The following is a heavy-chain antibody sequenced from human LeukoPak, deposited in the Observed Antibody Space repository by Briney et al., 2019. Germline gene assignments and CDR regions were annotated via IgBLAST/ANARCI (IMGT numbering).Heavy chain of an antibody. Sequence: SETLSLTCTVSGGSISSSSYYWGWIRQPPGKGLEWIGYIYYSGSTNYNPSLKSRVTISVDTSKNQFSLKLSSVTAADTAVYYCARGGSITDYWGQGTLLTVSS. J-gene: IGHJ4*02. CDR2: IYYSGST. V-gene: IGHV4-61*05. CDR3: ARGGSITDY. CDR1: GGSISSSSYY. D-gene: IGHD3-16*01.